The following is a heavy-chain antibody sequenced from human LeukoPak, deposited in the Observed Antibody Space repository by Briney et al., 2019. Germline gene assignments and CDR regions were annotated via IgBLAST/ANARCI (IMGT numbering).Heavy chain of an antibody. CDR3: AGGCPTSMLEDYYYYMDV. Sequence: ASVKVSCKASGYTFTSYDINWVRQATGQGLEWMGWMNPNSGNTGYAQKFQGRVTMTRNTSISTAYMELSSLRSEDTAVYYCAGGCPTSMLEDYYYYMDVWGKGTTVTVSS. J-gene: IGHJ6*03. CDR1: GYTFTSYD. CDR2: MNPNSGNT. D-gene: IGHD2/OR15-2a*01. V-gene: IGHV1-8*01.